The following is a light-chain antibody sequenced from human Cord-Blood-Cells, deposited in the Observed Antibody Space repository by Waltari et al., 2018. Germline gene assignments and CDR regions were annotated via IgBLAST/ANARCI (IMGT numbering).Light chain of an antibody. CDR1: QSVLYSSNNKNY. J-gene: IGKJ2*01. CDR3: QQYYSTPYT. V-gene: IGKV4-1*01. CDR2: WAS. Sequence: IVMTQSPDPLAVSLGGRATINCKPTQSVLYSSNNKNYLAWYQQKPGQPPKLLIYWASTRESGVPDRFSGSGSGTDFTLTISSLQAEDVAVYYCQQYYSTPYTFGQGTKLEIK.